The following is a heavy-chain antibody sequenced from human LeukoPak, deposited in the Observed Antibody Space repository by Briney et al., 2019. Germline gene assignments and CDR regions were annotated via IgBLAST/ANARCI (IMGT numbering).Heavy chain of an antibody. J-gene: IGHJ4*02. Sequence: GGSLRLSCAASGFTFSIYAMTWVRQAPGKGLEWVSAIRGSGGSTYYADSVKGRFTISRDNSKNTLYLQMYSLRAEDTAVYYCAKDRVGALLYFDFWGQGTLVTVSS. CDR1: GFTFSIYA. D-gene: IGHD1-26*01. CDR3: AKDRVGALLYFDF. V-gene: IGHV3-23*01. CDR2: IRGSGGST.